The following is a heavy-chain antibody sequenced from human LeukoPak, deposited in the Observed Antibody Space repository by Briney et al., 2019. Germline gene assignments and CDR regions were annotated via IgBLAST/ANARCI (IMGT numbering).Heavy chain of an antibody. J-gene: IGHJ3*02. CDR1: GFSVSSNY. CDR2: IYSGGYT. Sequence: GGSLRLSCAASGFSVSSNYMGWVRQAPGKGLEWVSVIYSGGYTYYADSVKGRLTISRDNSKNTVYLQMNSLRAEDTAIYYCARDEAFDIWGQGTMVTVSS. V-gene: IGHV3-53*01. CDR3: ARDEAFDI.